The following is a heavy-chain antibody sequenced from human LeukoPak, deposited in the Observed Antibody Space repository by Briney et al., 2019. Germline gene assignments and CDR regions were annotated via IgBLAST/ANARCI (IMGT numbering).Heavy chain of an antibody. CDR1: GFTFSSYN. D-gene: IGHD3-10*01. J-gene: IGHJ4*02. CDR3: ARDCWDYGSGSYCGIDY. CDR2: ITSSSNYI. Sequence: GGSLRLSCAASGFTFSSYNMNWVRQAPGKGLEWVSSITSSSNYIYYADSVKGRLTISRNNDKSSLYLQMNSLRAEDTTVYYCARDCWDYGSGSYCGIDYWGQGTLVTVSS. V-gene: IGHV3-21*03.